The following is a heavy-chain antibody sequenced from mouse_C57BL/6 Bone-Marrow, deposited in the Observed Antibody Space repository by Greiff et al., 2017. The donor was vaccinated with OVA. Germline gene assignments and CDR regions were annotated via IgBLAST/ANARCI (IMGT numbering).Heavy chain of an antibody. CDR1: GYSITSGYY. CDR3: ANYYGSSYAMDY. Sequence: EVQLQESGPGLVKPSQSLSLTCSVTGYSITSGYYWNWIRQFPGNKLEWMGYISYDGSNNYNPSLINRISITRDTSKNQFFLKLNSVTTEDTATYYCANYYGSSYAMDYWGQGTSVTVSS. V-gene: IGHV3-6*01. J-gene: IGHJ4*01. D-gene: IGHD1-1*01. CDR2: ISYDGSN.